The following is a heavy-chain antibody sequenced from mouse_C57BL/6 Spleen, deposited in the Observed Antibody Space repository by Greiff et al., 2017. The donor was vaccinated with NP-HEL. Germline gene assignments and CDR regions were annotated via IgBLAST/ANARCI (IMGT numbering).Heavy chain of an antibody. CDR2: IDPSDSET. J-gene: IGHJ4*01. D-gene: IGHD2-2*01. CDR1: GYTFTSYW. V-gene: IGHV1-52*01. Sequence: QVQLQQPGAELVRPGSSVKLSCKASGYTFTSYWMHWVKQRPIQGLEWIGNIDPSDSETHYNQKFKDKATLTVDKSSSTAYMQLSSLTSEDSAVYYCAREVTTWGNAMDYWGQGTSVTVSS. CDR3: AREVTTWGNAMDY.